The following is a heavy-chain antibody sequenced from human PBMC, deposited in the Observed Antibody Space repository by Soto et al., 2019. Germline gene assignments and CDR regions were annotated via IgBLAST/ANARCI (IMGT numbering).Heavy chain of an antibody. V-gene: IGHV3-7*01. CDR3: ASGGYSNSWHWFDP. CDR2: IKEDGSSK. D-gene: IGHD4-4*01. J-gene: IGHJ5*02. Sequence: QPGGSLGLSCAASGINFNDYWMSWVRQAPGKGLEWVANIKEDGSSKYYVDSVKGRFTISRGNAKNSLYLQMNSLRAEDTAVYYCASGGYSNSWHWFDPWGQGTLVTVSS. CDR1: GINFNDYW.